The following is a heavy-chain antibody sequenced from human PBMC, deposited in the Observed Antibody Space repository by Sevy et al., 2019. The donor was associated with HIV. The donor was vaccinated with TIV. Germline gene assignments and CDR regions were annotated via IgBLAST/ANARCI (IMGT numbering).Heavy chain of an antibody. V-gene: IGHV3-23*01. D-gene: IGHD3-9*01. Sequence: GGSLRLSCAASGFTFSSYAMSWVRQAPGKGLEWVSAISGSGGSTYYADSVKGRFTISRDNTKNTLYLQMNSLRAEDTAVYYCAKPGIDLDYDTHGAFDIWGQGTMVTVSS. CDR3: AKPGIDLDYDTHGAFDI. J-gene: IGHJ3*02. CDR2: ISGSGGST. CDR1: GFTFSSYA.